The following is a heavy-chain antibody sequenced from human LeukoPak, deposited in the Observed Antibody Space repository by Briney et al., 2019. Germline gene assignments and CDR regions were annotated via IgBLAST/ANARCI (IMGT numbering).Heavy chain of an antibody. V-gene: IGHV1-58*01. J-gene: IGHJ2*01. D-gene: IGHD3-3*01. CDR2: IVVGSGNT. Sequence: AAVKVSCKASGFTFTSSAVQWVRQARGQRLEWIGWIVVGSGNTNYAQKFQERVTITRDMSTSTAYMELSSLRSEDTAVYYCARAHGATIFGVAAYWYFDLWGRGTLVTVSS. CDR3: ARAHGATIFGVAAYWYFDL. CDR1: GFTFTSSA.